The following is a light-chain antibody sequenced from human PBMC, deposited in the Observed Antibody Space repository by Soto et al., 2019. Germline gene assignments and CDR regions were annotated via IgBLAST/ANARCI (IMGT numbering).Light chain of an antibody. J-gene: IGKJ1*01. V-gene: IGKV1-5*01. CDR3: QQYKSYSGT. Sequence: DIQRTQSPSTLSASVGDRVTIACRAYQISSTCVAGYQQKPGKAPKLPIYDASSLESGVPSRFSGSGSGTEFTLTISSLQPDDFATYYCQQYKSYSGTFGQGTKVDIK. CDR1: QISSTC. CDR2: DAS.